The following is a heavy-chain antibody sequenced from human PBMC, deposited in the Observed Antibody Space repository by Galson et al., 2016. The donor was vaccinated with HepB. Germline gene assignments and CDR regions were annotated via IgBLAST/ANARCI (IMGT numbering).Heavy chain of an antibody. Sequence: PALVKPTQTLSLTCTFSGFSLNTIGAGVGWVRQPPRKAPEWLAFIFWDDDKRFSPSLRSRLTITKDTSKNQVVLTMTDMDPVDTANYFCVRRGYAFWSGYYPSNWFDPWGQGILVTVSS. V-gene: IGHV2-5*02. CDR2: IFWDDDK. J-gene: IGHJ5*02. CDR3: VRRGYAFWSGYYPSNWFDP. D-gene: IGHD3-3*01. CDR1: GFSLNTIGAG.